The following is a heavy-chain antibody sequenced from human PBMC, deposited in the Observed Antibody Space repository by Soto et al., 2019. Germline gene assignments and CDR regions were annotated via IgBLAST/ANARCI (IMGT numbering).Heavy chain of an antibody. CDR2: IYWDDGK. Sequence: QITLKESGPTLVKPTQTLTLTCTFSGFSLSTSAVGVGWIRQPPGKALEWLAPIYWDDGKPYSPPLKRRLTIPKDTPKNPVVPTMTHMDPVDMATYYCAPTRHTYYIFGMDGWGQGATVTVSS. CDR1: GFSLSTSAVG. V-gene: IGHV2-5*02. CDR3: APTRHTYYIFGMDG. J-gene: IGHJ6*02.